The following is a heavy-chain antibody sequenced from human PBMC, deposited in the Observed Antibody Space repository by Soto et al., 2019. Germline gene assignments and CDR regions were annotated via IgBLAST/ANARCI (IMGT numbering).Heavy chain of an antibody. CDR1: GGSISSGGYY. Sequence: SETLSLTCTVSGGSISSGGYYWSWIRQHPGKGLEWIGYIYYSGSTYYNPSLKSRVTISVDTSKNQFSLKLSSVTAADTAVYYCARSSRDYGGKGGLGYWGQGTLVTVSS. CDR3: ARSSRDYGGKGGLGY. J-gene: IGHJ4*02. V-gene: IGHV4-31*03. CDR2: IYYSGST. D-gene: IGHD4-17*01.